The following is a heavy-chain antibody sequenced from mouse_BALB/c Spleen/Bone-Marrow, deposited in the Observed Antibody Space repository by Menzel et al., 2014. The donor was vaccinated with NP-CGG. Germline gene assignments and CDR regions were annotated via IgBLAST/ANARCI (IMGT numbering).Heavy chain of an antibody. J-gene: IGHJ3*01. Sequence: EVMLVESGGGLVQPKGSLKLSCAASGFTFNTYAMNWVRQAPGKGLEWVARIRSKSNNYATYYADSVKDRFTISRDDSQSMLYLQMNNSKAEDTAMYYCVRSDDGWFAYWGQGTLVTVSA. V-gene: IGHV10-1*02. CDR2: IRSKSNNYAT. D-gene: IGHD2-3*01. CDR1: GFTFNTYA. CDR3: VRSDDGWFAY.